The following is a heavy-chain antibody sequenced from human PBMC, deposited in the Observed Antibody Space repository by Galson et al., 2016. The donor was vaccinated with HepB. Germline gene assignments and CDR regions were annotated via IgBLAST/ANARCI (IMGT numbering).Heavy chain of an antibody. D-gene: IGHD3-10*01. CDR3: ARHTRRLLRFEF. Sequence: SVKVSCKVSGYTLTDLSMHWVRQAPGKGLEWMGSFDPEDGETIYAQKFQGRVTMTEDTYTDTSYMELSSLTSDDTAGHYCARHTRRLLRFEFWGQGTLVTVSS. V-gene: IGHV1-24*01. CDR2: FDPEDGET. J-gene: IGHJ4*02. CDR1: GYTLTDLS.